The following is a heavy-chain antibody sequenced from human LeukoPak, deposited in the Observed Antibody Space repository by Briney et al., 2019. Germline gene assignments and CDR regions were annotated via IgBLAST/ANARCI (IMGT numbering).Heavy chain of an antibody. Sequence: ASVKVSCKASGYTFTSYGISWVRQAPGQGLEGMGWISAYNGKTNYAQKLQGKVTMTTDTSTSTAYMELRSLRSDDTAVYYCARDQSRYYGSGSYSPWNYWGQGTLVTVSS. CDR1: GYTFTSYG. J-gene: IGHJ4*02. CDR3: ARDQSRYYGSGSYSPWNY. V-gene: IGHV1-18*04. CDR2: ISAYNGKT. D-gene: IGHD3-10*01.